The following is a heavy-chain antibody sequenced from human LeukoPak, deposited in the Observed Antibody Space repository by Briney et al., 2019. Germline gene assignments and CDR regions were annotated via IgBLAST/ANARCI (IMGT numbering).Heavy chain of an antibody. D-gene: IGHD3-10*01. CDR2: ISAYNGNT. Sequence: ASVKVSCKASSYTFTSYGISWVRQAPGQGLEWMGWISAYNGNTNYAQKLQGRVTMTTDTSTSTAYMELRSLRSDDTAVYYCARDLVYYGSGSYARPIDYWGQGTLVTVSS. CDR1: SYTFTSYG. V-gene: IGHV1-18*01. CDR3: ARDLVYYGSGSYARPIDY. J-gene: IGHJ4*02.